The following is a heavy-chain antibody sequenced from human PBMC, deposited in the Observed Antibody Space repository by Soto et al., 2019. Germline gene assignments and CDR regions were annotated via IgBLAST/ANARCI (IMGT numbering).Heavy chain of an antibody. V-gene: IGHV4-34*01. CDR1: GGSFSGYY. CDR3: ARGDNHGSGSYYPFDY. J-gene: IGHJ4*02. D-gene: IGHD3-10*01. Sequence: SETLSLTCAVYGGSFSGYYWSWIRQPPGKGLEWIGEINHSGSTNYNPSLKSRVTISVDTSKNQFSLKLSSVTAADTAVYYCARGDNHGSGSYYPFDYWGQGTLVTVSS. CDR2: INHSGST.